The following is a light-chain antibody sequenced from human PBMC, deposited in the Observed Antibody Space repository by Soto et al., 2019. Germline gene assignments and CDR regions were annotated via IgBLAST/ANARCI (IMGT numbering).Light chain of an antibody. CDR1: SSGVGAYNY. J-gene: IGLJ1*01. CDR2: DVS. V-gene: IGLV2-14*01. Sequence: QSALTQPASVSGSPGQSITISCTGTSSGVGAYNYVSWYQQHPGKAPKLMICDVSDRPSGVSTRFSGSKSGNTASLTISGLQAEDEADYYCSSYTSGSTPWVFGTGTKVTVL. CDR3: SSYTSGSTPWV.